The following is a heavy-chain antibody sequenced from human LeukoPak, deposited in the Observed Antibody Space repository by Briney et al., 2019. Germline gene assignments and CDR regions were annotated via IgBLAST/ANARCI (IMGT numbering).Heavy chain of an antibody. Sequence: PSETLSLTCTVSGGSISSYYWSWIRQPPGKGLEWIGYIYYSGSTNYNPSLKSRVTISVDTSKNQFSLKLSSVTAADTAVYYCASHYSSSWYGYFQHWGQGTLVTVSS. J-gene: IGHJ1*01. CDR1: GGSISSYY. CDR2: IYYSGST. CDR3: ASHYSSSWYGYFQH. V-gene: IGHV4-59*01. D-gene: IGHD6-13*01.